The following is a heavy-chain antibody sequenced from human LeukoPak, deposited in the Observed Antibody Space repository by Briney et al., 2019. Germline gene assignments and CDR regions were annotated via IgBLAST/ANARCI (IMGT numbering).Heavy chain of an antibody. V-gene: IGHV3-23*01. CDR2: ISGSGGST. CDR1: GFTFSSYA. D-gene: IGHD2-15*01. CDR3: AKDEAMVVAAT. Sequence: GGSLRLSCAASGFTFSSYAMSWVRQAPGKGLEWVSAISGSGGSTYYADSVKGRSTISRDNSKNTLYLQMNSLRAEDTAVYYCAKDEAMVVAATWGQGTLVTVSS. J-gene: IGHJ4*02.